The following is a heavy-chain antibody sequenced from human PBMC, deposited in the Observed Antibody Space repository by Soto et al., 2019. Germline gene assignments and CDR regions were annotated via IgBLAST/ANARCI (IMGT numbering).Heavy chain of an antibody. J-gene: IGHJ4*02. CDR1: GFTFSSYG. D-gene: IGHD2-15*01. CDR2: ISYDGSNK. V-gene: IGHV3-30*18. CDR3: AKETYSGPPDY. Sequence: QVQLVESGGGVVQPGRSLRLSCAASGFTFSSYGMHWVRQAPGKGLEWVAVISYDGSNKYYADSVKGRFTISRDNSKNTLYLQMNSLRAQDRAVYYCAKETYSGPPDYWGQGTLVTVSS.